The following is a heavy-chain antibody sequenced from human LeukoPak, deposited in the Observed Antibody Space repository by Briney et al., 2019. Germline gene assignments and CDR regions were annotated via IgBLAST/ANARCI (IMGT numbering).Heavy chain of an antibody. Sequence: ASVKVSSKASGYTFTSYYMHWVRQAPGERLEWMGIINPSGGSTSYAQKFYGRVTMTSDMSTSTVYMELSSLRSEDTAVYYCARGAEADYDSSGYYYYWGQGTLVTVSS. CDR1: GYTFTSYY. D-gene: IGHD3-22*01. V-gene: IGHV1-46*01. CDR3: ARGAEADYDSSGYYYY. J-gene: IGHJ4*02. CDR2: INPSGGST.